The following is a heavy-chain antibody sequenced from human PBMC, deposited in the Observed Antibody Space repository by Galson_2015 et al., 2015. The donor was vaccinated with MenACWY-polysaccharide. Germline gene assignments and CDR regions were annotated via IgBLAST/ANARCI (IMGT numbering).Heavy chain of an antibody. Sequence: SLRLSCAASGFTFNTHWMHWVRQAPGKGLMWVSRINRDGSNAAYADSVKGRFTISRDNAKNTLFLQMNSLRAEDTAVYYCARGITSSNWGQGTLVTVSS. V-gene: IGHV3-74*01. CDR3: ARGITSSN. D-gene: IGHD6-6*01. CDR1: GFTFNTHW. J-gene: IGHJ4*02. CDR2: INRDGSNA.